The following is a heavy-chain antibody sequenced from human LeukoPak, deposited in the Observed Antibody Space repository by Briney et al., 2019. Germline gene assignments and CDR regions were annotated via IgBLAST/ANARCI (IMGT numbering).Heavy chain of an antibody. V-gene: IGHV1-2*02. CDR1: GYTFTSYY. J-gene: IGHJ6*03. D-gene: IGHD3-10*01. CDR2: INPKSGDT. Sequence: ASVKVSCKASGYTFTSYYIHWVRQAPGQGLEWMGWINPKSGDTKYEQKFQGRVTMTRDTSISAAYMELTRLTSDDTAVYYCAGDGVDMPRGVIEATYMDVWGKGTTVTVSS. CDR3: AGDGVDMPRGVIEATYMDV.